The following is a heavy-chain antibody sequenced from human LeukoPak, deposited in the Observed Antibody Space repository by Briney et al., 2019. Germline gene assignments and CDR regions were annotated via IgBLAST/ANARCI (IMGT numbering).Heavy chain of an antibody. D-gene: IGHD2-21*02. Sequence: SVTVSCKASGGTFSSYAISWVRQAPGQGLEWMGRIIPIFGTANYAQKFQGRVTITTDESTSTAYMELSSLRSEDTAVYYCARGVYCGGDCYLYFDYWGQGTLVTVSS. CDR3: ARGVYCGGDCYLYFDY. J-gene: IGHJ4*02. V-gene: IGHV1-69*05. CDR2: IIPIFGTA. CDR1: GGTFSSYA.